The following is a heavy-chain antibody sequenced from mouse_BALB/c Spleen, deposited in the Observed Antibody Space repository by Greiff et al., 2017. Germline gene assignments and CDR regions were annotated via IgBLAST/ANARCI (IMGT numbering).Heavy chain of an antibody. CDR2: ISSGSSTI. Sequence: EVKLMESGGGLVQPGGSRKLSCAASGFTFSSFGMHWVRQAPEKGLEWVAYISSGSSTIYYADTVKGRFTISRDNPKNTLFLQMTSLRSEDTAMYYCARSNYRYDYFDYWGQGTTLTVSS. CDR1: GFTFSSFG. D-gene: IGHD2-14*01. V-gene: IGHV5-17*02. CDR3: ARSNYRYDYFDY. J-gene: IGHJ2*01.